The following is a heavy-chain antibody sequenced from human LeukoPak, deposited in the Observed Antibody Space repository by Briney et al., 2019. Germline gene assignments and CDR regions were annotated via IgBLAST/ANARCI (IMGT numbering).Heavy chain of an antibody. CDR2: ISGSGGTT. V-gene: IGHV3-23*01. Sequence: GGSLRLSCAASGFTFSSHWMHWVRQTPGKGLDWVSTISGSGGTTYYAHSVKGRFTISRDNSKNTMYLQMNSLRAEDTAVYYCAKDRTSVGATLLTDYWGQGTLVTVSS. J-gene: IGHJ4*02. D-gene: IGHD1-26*01. CDR3: AKDRTSVGATLLTDY. CDR1: GFTFSSHW.